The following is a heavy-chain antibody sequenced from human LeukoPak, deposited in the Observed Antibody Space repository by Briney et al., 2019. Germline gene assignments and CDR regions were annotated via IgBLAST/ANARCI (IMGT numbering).Heavy chain of an antibody. D-gene: IGHD3-3*01. CDR1: GGTFSSYA. V-gene: IGHV1-69*04. J-gene: IGHJ6*02. CDR2: IIPIFGIA. Sequence: SVKVSCKASGGTFSSYAISWVRQAPGQGLELMGRIIPIFGIANYAQKFQGRVTITADKSTSTAYMELSSLRSEDTAVYYCASGKSTDYDFWSGSQYYYYGMDVWGQGTTVTVSS. CDR3: ASGKSTDYDFWSGSQYYYYGMDV.